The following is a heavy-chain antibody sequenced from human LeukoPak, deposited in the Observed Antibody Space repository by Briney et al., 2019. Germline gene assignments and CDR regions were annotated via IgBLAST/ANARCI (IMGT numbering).Heavy chain of an antibody. CDR2: KNPNSGSS. CDR3: AREGLDY. J-gene: IGHJ4*02. Sequence: ASVKVSCKASGYTFTNYDINWVRQATGQGLEWMGYKNPNSGSSAYAQKFQGRVTITTDASITTAYIELSGLRSEDTALYYCAREGLDYWGQGTLVTVSS. V-gene: IGHV1-8*01. CDR1: GYTFTNYD.